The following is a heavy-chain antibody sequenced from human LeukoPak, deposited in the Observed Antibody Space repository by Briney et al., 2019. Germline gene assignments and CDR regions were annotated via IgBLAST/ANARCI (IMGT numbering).Heavy chain of an antibody. CDR2: MNPKSGNT. V-gene: IGHV1-8*01. CDR1: GYTFTSYD. J-gene: IGHJ5*02. CDR3: ASDLGYCSGGSCFNWFDP. Sequence: ASVKVSCKASGYTFTSYDINWVRQATGQGLGWMGWMNPKSGNTGYAQKFQGRVSMTMNTSISTTYMELSSLRSEDTDVYDCASDLGYCSGGSCFNWFDPSGEGA. D-gene: IGHD2-15*01.